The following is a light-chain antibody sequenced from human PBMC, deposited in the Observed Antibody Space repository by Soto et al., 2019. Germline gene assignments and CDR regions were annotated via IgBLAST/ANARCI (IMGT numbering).Light chain of an antibody. CDR2: GAS. CDR1: QSVLYSSNNKNY. J-gene: IGKJ4*01. Sequence: DIVMTQSPDSLAVSLGERATINCKSRQSVLYSSNNKNYLAWYQQKPGQAPRLXIXGASSRATGIPDRFSGSGSATDFTLTFRRLEPEDFAVYYCQRYGTSPPLTFGGGTKVDIK. V-gene: IGKV4-1*01. CDR3: QRYGTSPPLT.